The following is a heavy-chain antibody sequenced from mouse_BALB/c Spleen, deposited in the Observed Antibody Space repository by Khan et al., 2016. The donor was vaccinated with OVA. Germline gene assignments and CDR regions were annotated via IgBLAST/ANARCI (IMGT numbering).Heavy chain of an antibody. V-gene: IGHV1S135*01. CDR3: TRHGDVAWFTY. CDR1: GYSFTSYY. J-gene: IGHJ3*01. CDR2: IDPFSGGT. Sequence: MQLEESGPELMKPGASVKISCKASGYSFTSYYIHWVMQSHGKSLEWIGYIDPFSGGTTYNQKFKGKATLTVDNSSSTAYIHLSNLTSEDSAVFYCTRHGDVAWFTYWGQGTLVTVSA. D-gene: IGHD2-13*01.